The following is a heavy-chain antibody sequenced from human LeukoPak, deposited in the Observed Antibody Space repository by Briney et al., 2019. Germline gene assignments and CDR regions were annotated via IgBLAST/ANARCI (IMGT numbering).Heavy chain of an antibody. J-gene: IGHJ4*02. V-gene: IGHV3-15*01. CDR1: GFTFSNAW. CDR3: TTDRTMKGY. D-gene: IGHD3-22*01. Sequence: GGSLRLSCAASGFTFSNAWMAWVRQAPGNGLEWVGRIRSKNDGGTIGYAAPVKDRFTISRDDSKNTLYLQMNSLEIGDTAVYFCTTDRTMKGYWGQGTLVTVSS. CDR2: IRSKNDGGTI.